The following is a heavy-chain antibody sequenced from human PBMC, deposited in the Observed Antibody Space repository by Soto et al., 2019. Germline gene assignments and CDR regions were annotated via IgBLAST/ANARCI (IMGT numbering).Heavy chain of an antibody. CDR2: ISAAGDP. Sequence: EVQLVESGGGLVQPGGSLRLSCEASGFTFRNYDMHWVRQGTGKGLEWVSGISAAGDPDYADSVEGRFTISRENAQNSFCLQMNSLRVGDTAVYYCARTDGDFYGLDVWGQGTTVIVSS. V-gene: IGHV3-13*05. J-gene: IGHJ6*02. CDR3: ARTDGDFYGLDV. CDR1: GFTFRNYD.